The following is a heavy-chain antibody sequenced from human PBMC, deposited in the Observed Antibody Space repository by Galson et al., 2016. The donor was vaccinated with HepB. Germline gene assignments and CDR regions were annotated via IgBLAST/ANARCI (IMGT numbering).Heavy chain of an antibody. CDR3: ARGLGRTAYYFDY. D-gene: IGHD3/OR15-3a*01. CDR2: IYPGDSDT. Sequence: QSGAEVKKPGESLKISCKGSGYSFSIYWIGWVRQMPGKGLEWMGIIYPGDSDTRYSPCFQGQVTVAADKSINTAYLQWSSLKASDTAMYYCARGLGRTAYYFDYWGQGTLVTVSS. V-gene: IGHV5-51*01. J-gene: IGHJ4*02. CDR1: GYSFSIYW.